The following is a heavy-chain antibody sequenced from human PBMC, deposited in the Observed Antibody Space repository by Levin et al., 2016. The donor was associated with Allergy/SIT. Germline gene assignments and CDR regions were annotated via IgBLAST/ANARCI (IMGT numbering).Heavy chain of an antibody. CDR3: ARQEQGSGWSYYYFDY. CDR2: IYYSGST. D-gene: IGHD6-19*01. Sequence: VRQMPGKGLEWIGSIYYSGSTYYNPSLKSRVTISVDTSKNQFSLKLSSVTAADTAVYYCARQEQGSGWSYYYFDYWGQGTLVTVSS. V-gene: IGHV4-39*01. J-gene: IGHJ4*02.